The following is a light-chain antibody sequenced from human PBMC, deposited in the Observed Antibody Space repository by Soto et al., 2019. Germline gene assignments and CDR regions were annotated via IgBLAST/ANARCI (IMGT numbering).Light chain of an antibody. CDR2: APS. Sequence: DIQMTQAPSSVSASVGDSVTITCRASQGISSWLAWYQQNPGKAPKILIYAPSSLQSAVPSRLSGSGSGTDVTLTLSSLQPEDFATYYGQQANSFPLTFGGGTMVDI. CDR1: QGISSW. J-gene: IGKJ4*01. CDR3: QQANSFPLT. V-gene: IGKV1-12*01.